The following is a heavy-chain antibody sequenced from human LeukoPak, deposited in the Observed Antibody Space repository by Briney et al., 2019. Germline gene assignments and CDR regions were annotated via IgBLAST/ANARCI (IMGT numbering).Heavy chain of an antibody. CDR2: IREDGSQK. Sequence: PGGSLGLSCAASGFTFSSSWMTWVRQVPGKGLEWVASIREDGSQKSSVDSVKGRFTISRDNAKNSLYLQMNSLRAEDTAVYYCATDRRGSNDYWGQGTLVTVSS. CDR1: GFTFSSSW. V-gene: IGHV3-7*01. D-gene: IGHD3-10*01. J-gene: IGHJ4*02. CDR3: ATDRRGSNDY.